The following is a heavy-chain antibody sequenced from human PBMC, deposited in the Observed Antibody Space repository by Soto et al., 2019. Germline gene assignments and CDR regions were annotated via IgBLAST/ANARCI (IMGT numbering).Heavy chain of an antibody. CDR1: GYTFTAYA. V-gene: IGHV1-3*05. CDR3: ARAVAVPADFDY. CDR2: INAGNGNT. Sequence: QVQLVQSGAEEKKPGASVKVSCKASGYTFTAYAMHWVRQAPGQRLEWMGWINAGNGNTKYSQKFQGRVTITRDTSASTAYMELISLRSEDTAAYYCARAVAVPADFDYWGQGTLVTVSS. J-gene: IGHJ4*02. D-gene: IGHD6-19*01.